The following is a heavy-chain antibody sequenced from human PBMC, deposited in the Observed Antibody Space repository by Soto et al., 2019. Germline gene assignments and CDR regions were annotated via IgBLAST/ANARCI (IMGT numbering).Heavy chain of an antibody. Sequence: QIQLVQSGAEVKKPGASVRVSCKASGYAFSNYGISWIRQAPGLGLEWMGWISPYNGNTDYAQSLQGRVTMTTDTSTNTAYMELRSLTSDDTAVYYCAISYDSGFDPWGQGTLVTVSS. J-gene: IGHJ5*02. D-gene: IGHD5-12*01. CDR3: AISYDSGFDP. V-gene: IGHV1-18*04. CDR2: ISPYNGNT. CDR1: GYAFSNYG.